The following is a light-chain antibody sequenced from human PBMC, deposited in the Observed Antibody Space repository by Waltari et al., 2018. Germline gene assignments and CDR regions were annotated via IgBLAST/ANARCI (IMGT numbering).Light chain of an antibody. V-gene: IGKV1-8*01. CDR3: QQYYSSPKT. J-gene: IGKJ1*01. CDR2: AAS. Sequence: IRMTQSPSSLSSSTGDRFTITCRASQAISSYVAWFQQKPGKAPKLLIYAASTLQSGVPSRFSGSGSGTDFTLTISCLQSEDFATYYCQQYYSSPKTFGQGTKVEIK. CDR1: QAISSY.